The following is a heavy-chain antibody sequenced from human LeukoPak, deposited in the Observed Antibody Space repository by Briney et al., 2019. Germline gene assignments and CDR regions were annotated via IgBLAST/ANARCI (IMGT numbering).Heavy chain of an antibody. V-gene: IGHV3-33*01. CDR2: IWYDGSNK. CDR1: GFTFSSYG. J-gene: IGHJ4*02. CDR3: ARDPGVSMVPGVITYYFDY. Sequence: GGSLRLSCEASGFTFSSYGIHWVRQAPGKGLEWVAVIWYDGSNKYYADSVKGRFIISRDNSKNTLYLQMNSLRVEDTAVYYCARDPGVSMVPGVITYYFDYWGQGTLVTVSS. D-gene: IGHD3-10*01.